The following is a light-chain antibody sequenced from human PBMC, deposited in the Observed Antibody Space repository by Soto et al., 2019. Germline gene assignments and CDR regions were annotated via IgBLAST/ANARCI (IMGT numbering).Light chain of an antibody. CDR3: ATWDDSLKGV. CDR1: TSYIGSHT. V-gene: IGLV1-44*01. Sequence: QSVLTQPPSASGTPGQRVTISCSGSTSYIGSHTVNWYQHLPGTAPKLLITTNNQRPSGVPDRFSGYKSGSSASLVISGLQSEDEADYYCATWDDSLKGVFGTGTKLTVL. J-gene: IGLJ1*01. CDR2: TNN.